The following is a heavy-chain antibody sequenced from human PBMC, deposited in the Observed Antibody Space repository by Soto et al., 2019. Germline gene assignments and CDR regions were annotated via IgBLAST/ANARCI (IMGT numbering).Heavy chain of an antibody. Sequence: SETLSLTCTVSGGSISSYYWSWIRQPPGKGLEWIGYIYYSGSTNYNPSLKSRVTISVDTSKNQFSLKLSSVTAADTAVYYCARAGVVVPAAIDYWGQGTLVTVSS. D-gene: IGHD2-2*01. CDR1: GGSISSYY. J-gene: IGHJ4*02. V-gene: IGHV4-59*01. CDR3: ARAGVVVPAAIDY. CDR2: IYYSGST.